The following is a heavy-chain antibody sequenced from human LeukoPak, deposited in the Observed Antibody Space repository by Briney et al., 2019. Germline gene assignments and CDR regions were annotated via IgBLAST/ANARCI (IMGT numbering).Heavy chain of an antibody. Sequence: SETLSLTCTVSGGSISSSSYYWGWIRQPPGKGLEWIGSTYYSGSTYYNPSLKSRVTISVDTSKNQFSLKLSSVTAADTAVYYCARVHDSSGYFPFDYWGQGTLVTVSS. D-gene: IGHD3-22*01. CDR1: GGSISSSSYY. CDR3: ARVHDSSGYFPFDY. V-gene: IGHV4-39*07. CDR2: TYYSGST. J-gene: IGHJ4*02.